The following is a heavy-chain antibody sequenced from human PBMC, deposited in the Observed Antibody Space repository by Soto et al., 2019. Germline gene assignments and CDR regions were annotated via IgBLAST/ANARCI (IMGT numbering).Heavy chain of an antibody. D-gene: IGHD3-10*01. CDR3: ARDRVEQWFGETYYYMDV. CDR1: GGSLSSYY. V-gene: IGHV4-59*01. J-gene: IGHJ6*03. Sequence: SETLSLTCTVSGGSLSSYYWSWIRQPPGKGLEWIGYIYYSGSTNYNPSLKSRVTISVDTSKNQFSLKLSSVTAADTAVYYCARDRVEQWFGETYYYMDVWGKGTTVTVSS. CDR2: IYYSGST.